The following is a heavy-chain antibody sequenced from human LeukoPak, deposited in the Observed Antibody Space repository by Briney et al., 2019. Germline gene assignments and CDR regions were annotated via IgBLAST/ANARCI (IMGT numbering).Heavy chain of an antibody. CDR2: INPDNGDT. D-gene: IGHD2-2*01. CDR1: GYTFTGYY. V-gene: IGHV1-2*06. Sequence: GASLRVSCKASGYTFTGYYIHWVRQAPGQGLEWMGRINPDNGDTNYAQKFQGRVTMTRGTSISTAYMELSRLRSDDTAVYYCARDLVNCSSTSCYYYYYYYMDVWGKGTTVTVSS. CDR3: ARDLVNCSSTSCYYYYYYYMDV. J-gene: IGHJ6*03.